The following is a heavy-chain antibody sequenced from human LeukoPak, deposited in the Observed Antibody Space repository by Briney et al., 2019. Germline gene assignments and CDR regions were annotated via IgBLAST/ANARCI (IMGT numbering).Heavy chain of an antibody. D-gene: IGHD3/OR15-3a*01. Sequence: GGSLRVSCAASGFTFSSYEMNWVRQAPGKGLEWVSYISSSGSTIYYADSVKGRFTISRDNAKNSLYLQMNSLRAEDTAVYYCARETSWTLDYWGQGTLVTVSS. CDR3: ARETSWTLDY. CDR2: ISSSGSTI. CDR1: GFTFSSYE. J-gene: IGHJ4*02. V-gene: IGHV3-48*03.